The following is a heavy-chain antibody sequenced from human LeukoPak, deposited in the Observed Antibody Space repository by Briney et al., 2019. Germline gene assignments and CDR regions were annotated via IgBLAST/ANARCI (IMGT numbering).Heavy chain of an antibody. J-gene: IGHJ4*02. Sequence: PGGSLRLSCAASGFTFSSYGIHWVRQAPGKGLEWVAFIRSDGSNKYYADSLKGRFTISRDNSKNTLYLQMNSLRAEDTAMYYCAKDPGAAGWYWGQGTLVTVSS. CDR2: IRSDGSNK. CDR1: GFTFSSYG. V-gene: IGHV3-30*02. CDR3: AKDPGAAGWY. D-gene: IGHD6-25*01.